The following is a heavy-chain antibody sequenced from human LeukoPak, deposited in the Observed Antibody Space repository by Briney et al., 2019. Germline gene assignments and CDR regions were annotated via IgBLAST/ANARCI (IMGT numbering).Heavy chain of an antibody. CDR3: ARGRSRVPAAS. J-gene: IGHJ5*02. D-gene: IGHD2-2*01. V-gene: IGHV4-34*01. Sequence: SETLSLTCAVYGESFSGYYCNWFRQPPGKGLEWIGEINHSGSTDYNPSLKSRVTISLDTSKKYFSLHLTSVTAADTAVYYCARGRSRVPAASWGQGTLVIVSS. CDR1: GESFSGYY. CDR2: INHSGST.